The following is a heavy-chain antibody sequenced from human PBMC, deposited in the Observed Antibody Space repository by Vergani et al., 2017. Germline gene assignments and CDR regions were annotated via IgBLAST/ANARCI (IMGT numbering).Heavy chain of an antibody. J-gene: IGHJ6*03. CDR3: ARVGGSSSWFWNYYYYMDV. V-gene: IGHV1-8*01. Sequence: QVQLVQSGAEVKKPGASVKVSCKASGYTFTSYDINWVRQATGQGLEWMGWMNPNSGNTGYAQKFQGRVTMTRNTSISTAYMELSSLRSEDTAVYDCARVGGSSSWFWNYYYYMDVWGKGTTVTVSS. CDR1: GYTFTSYD. CDR2: MNPNSGNT. D-gene: IGHD6-13*01.